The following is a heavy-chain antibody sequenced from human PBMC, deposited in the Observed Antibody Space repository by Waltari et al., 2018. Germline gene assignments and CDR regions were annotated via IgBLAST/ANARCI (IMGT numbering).Heavy chain of an antibody. CDR2: ISGSGGST. Sequence: EVQLLESGGGLVQPGGSLRLSCAASGVTFVRSALRWVRQAPGKGLEWVSAISGSGGSTYYADSVKGRFTISRDKSKNTLYLQMNSLRAEDTAVYYCAKDLPRIFKGGDLFDYWGQGTLVTVSS. CDR1: GVTFVRSA. J-gene: IGHJ4*02. CDR3: AKDLPRIFKGGDLFDY. D-gene: IGHD2-21*02. V-gene: IGHV3-23*01.